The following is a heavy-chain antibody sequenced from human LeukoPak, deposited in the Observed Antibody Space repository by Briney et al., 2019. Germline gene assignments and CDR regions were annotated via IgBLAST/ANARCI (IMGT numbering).Heavy chain of an antibody. CDR2: MNRSGST. Sequence: SETLSLTCAVYGGSFSGYYWSWIRQPPGKGLEWIGEMNRSGSTNYNPSLKSRVTISVDTSKNQFSLRLSSVAAADTAVYFCARGGELWFGESPLYYFMDVWGKGTTVTVSS. V-gene: IGHV4-34*01. J-gene: IGHJ6*03. CDR3: ARGGELWFGESPLYYFMDV. D-gene: IGHD3-10*01. CDR1: GGSFSGYY.